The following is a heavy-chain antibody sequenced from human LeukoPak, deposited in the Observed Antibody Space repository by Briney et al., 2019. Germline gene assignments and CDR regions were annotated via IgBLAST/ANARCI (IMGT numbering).Heavy chain of an antibody. Sequence: SETLSLTCTVSGGSISSYHWSWIRQPPGKGLECIGFIYYSGSTNYNPSLKSRVTMSVDTSKNQFSLKLSSVTAADTAVYYCARGRQWLARGAFDIWGQGTMVTVSS. J-gene: IGHJ3*02. D-gene: IGHD6-19*01. CDR2: IYYSGST. CDR3: ARGRQWLARGAFDI. V-gene: IGHV4-59*12. CDR1: GGSISSYH.